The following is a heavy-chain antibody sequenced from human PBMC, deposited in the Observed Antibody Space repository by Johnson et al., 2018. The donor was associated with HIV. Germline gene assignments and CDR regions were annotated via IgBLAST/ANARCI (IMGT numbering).Heavy chain of an antibody. CDR3: TRDVAATMIVVGGAYDACDI. CDR1: GFTLSSHG. V-gene: IGHV3-33*01. CDR2: MWYDGSHL. D-gene: IGHD3-22*01. Sequence: QMLLVESGGGVVQPGRSLTLSCAASGFTLSSHGIHWVRQAPGKGLEWVAIMWYDGSHLGCADSVKDRFTISRDVSKNTVYLQMSSLKPEHTAVYYCTRDVAATMIVVGGAYDACDIWGQGTMVTVSS. J-gene: IGHJ3*02.